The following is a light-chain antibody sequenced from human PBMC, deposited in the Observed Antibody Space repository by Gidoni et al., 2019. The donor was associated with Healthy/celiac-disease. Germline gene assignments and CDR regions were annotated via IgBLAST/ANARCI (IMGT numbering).Light chain of an antibody. CDR3: QKYNSAPPWT. V-gene: IGKV1-27*01. J-gene: IGKJ1*01. Sequence: DIQLTQSPSSLSASVGDRVTITCRASQGISDYLAWYQQKPGKVPKRLIYAASTLQSGVPSRFSGSGSGTDFTLTISSLQPEDVATYYCQKYNSAPPWTFXQXTKVEIK. CDR2: AAS. CDR1: QGISDY.